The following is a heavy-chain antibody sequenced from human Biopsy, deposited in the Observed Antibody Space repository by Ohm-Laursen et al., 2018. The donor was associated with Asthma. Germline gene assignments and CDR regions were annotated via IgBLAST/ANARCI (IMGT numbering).Heavy chain of an antibody. J-gene: IGHJ1*01. V-gene: IGHV3-7*01. Sequence: LSLTCAASGFTFGDYWMSWVRQVPGRGLEWVANIKHDGSENNHVDSLKGRFTISRDNAKNSLYLQMNSLRAEDTAVYYCARTFHFWSPYHAEHYQLWGQGTLVTVSS. CDR3: ARTFHFWSPYHAEHYQL. CDR2: IKHDGSEN. D-gene: IGHD3-3*02. CDR1: GFTFGDYW.